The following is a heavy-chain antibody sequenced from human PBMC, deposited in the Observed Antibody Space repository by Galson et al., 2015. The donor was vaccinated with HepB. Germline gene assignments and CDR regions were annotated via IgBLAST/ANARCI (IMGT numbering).Heavy chain of an antibody. CDR3: ARDRKWELLPPPEASGMDV. V-gene: IGHV1-18*01. Sequence: SVKVSCKASGYTFTSYGISWVRQAPGQGLEWMGWISAYNGNTNYAQKLQGRVTMTTDTSTSTAYMELRSLRSDDTAVYYCARDRKWELLPPPEASGMDVWGQGTTVTVSS. J-gene: IGHJ6*02. CDR1: GYTFTSYG. D-gene: IGHD1-26*01. CDR2: ISAYNGNT.